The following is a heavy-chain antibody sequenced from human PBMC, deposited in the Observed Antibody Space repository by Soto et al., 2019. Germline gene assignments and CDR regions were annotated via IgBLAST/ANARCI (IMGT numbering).Heavy chain of an antibody. CDR3: ARSLLDEYSSSWRSAYYGMDV. CDR1: GFTFSAYY. J-gene: IGHJ6*02. Sequence: ASVKVSCKASGFTFSAYYIYWVRQAPGQGLEWIGWINPNSGGTNNAQKFQGRVTMTRDTSTSTVYMELGALISDDTAVYYCARSLLDEYSSSWRSAYYGMDVWGQGTTVTVSS. V-gene: IGHV1-2*02. D-gene: IGHD6-13*01. CDR2: INPNSGGT.